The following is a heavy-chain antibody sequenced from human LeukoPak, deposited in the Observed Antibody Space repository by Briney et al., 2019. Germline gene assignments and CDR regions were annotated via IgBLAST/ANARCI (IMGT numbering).Heavy chain of an antibody. CDR1: GFTFSSYA. D-gene: IGHD3-10*01. CDR3: AKDRGRLLWFETTFDY. Sequence: GGSLRLSCAASGFTFSSYAMSWVRQAPGKGLEWVSAISGSGGSTYYADSVKGRFTISRDNSKNTLYLQMNSLRAEDTAVYYCAKDRGRLLWFETTFDYWGQGTLVTVSS. CDR2: ISGSGGST. V-gene: IGHV3-23*01. J-gene: IGHJ4*02.